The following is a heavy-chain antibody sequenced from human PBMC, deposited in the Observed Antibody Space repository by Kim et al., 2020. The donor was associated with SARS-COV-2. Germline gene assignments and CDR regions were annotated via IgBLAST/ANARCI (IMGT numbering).Heavy chain of an antibody. CDR2: T. Sequence: TNLNTSLKSRGTLSVDTSKNQFSLHLTTVTAADTAVYFCARRDTAWFDPWGQGILVTVSS. CDR3: ARRDTAWFDP. V-gene: IGHV4-4*06. J-gene: IGHJ5*02.